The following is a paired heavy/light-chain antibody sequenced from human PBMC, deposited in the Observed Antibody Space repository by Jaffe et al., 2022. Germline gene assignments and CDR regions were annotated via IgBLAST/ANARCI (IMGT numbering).Heavy chain of an antibody. Sequence: EVQLVESGGGLVQPGGSLRLSCAASGFTFSGYWMSWVRQAPGKGLRWVANIKGDGSASYYVDSVKGRFTISRDNAKNSLYLQMNSLRAEDTAVYYCVKEGGYTFSHWGQGTPVTVSS. J-gene: IGHJ4*02. V-gene: IGHV3-7*05. CDR3: VKEGGYTFSH. CDR2: IKGDGSAS. D-gene: IGHD1-1*01. CDR1: GFTFSGYW.
Light chain of an antibody. J-gene: IGKJ3*01. CDR2: GAS. CDR1: QSVSSSY. V-gene: IGKV3-20*01. Sequence: EIVLTQSPGTLSLSPGERATLSCRASQSVSSSYLAWYQQKPGQAPRLLIYGASSRATGIPDRFSGSGSGTDFTLTINTLEPEDFAVYYCQQHGTKTFGPGTKVDIK. CDR3: QQHGTKT.